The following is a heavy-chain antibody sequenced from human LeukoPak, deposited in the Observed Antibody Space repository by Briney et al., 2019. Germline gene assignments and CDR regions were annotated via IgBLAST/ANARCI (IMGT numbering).Heavy chain of an antibody. D-gene: IGHD2-15*01. Sequence: GGSLRLSCAASGFTFSNYAMHWVRQAPGKGLEWVANIKEDGREKKYVDSVKDRFTISRDNTKNSVYLQMSGLRVDDTAIYYCARDKEGGSNDHWGQGTLVTVSS. CDR1: GFTFSNYA. V-gene: IGHV3-7*01. CDR2: IKEDGREK. J-gene: IGHJ4*02. CDR3: ARDKEGGSNDH.